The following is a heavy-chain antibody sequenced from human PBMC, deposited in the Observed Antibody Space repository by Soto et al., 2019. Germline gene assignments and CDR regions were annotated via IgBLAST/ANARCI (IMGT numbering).Heavy chain of an antibody. CDR1: GYTFTSYA. V-gene: IGHV1-3*01. D-gene: IGHD7-27*01. CDR2: INAGIGDT. CDR3: AKENWANPDS. Sequence: GASVKVSCKASGYTFTSYAMHWVRQAPGQRLEWMGWINAGIGDTQYSQKFQGRVTITRDTSTSTAYMELRSLRSDDTAVYYCAKENWANPDSWGQGTLVTVSS. J-gene: IGHJ4*02.